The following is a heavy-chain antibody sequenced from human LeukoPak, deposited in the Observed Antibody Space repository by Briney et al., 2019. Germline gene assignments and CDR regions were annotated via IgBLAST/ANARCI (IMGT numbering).Heavy chain of an antibody. Sequence: PGGSLRLSCAASGFIFSNYAMHWLSQTPGKGLEWVAITSYDGSNKYYADSVKGRFTVSRDNSKNTLFLQMNSLRAEDTAVYYCARECQDKTRRSTVGAPFDFWGQGTVVTVSS. J-gene: IGHJ4*02. D-gene: IGHD1-26*01. CDR2: TSYDGSNK. CDR3: ARECQDKTRRSTVGAPFDF. CDR1: GFIFSNYA. V-gene: IGHV3-30*04.